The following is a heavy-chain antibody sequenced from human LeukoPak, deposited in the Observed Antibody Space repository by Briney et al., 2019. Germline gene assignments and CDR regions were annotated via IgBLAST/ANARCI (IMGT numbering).Heavy chain of an antibody. D-gene: IGHD2-21*02. Sequence: SVKVSCKASAGTFSSYAISWVRQAPGQGLEWMGGIIPIFGTANYAQKFQGRVTITTDESTSTAYMGLSSLRSEDTAVYYCARTYWVVVTAIQANLNLFDPWGQGTLVTVSS. CDR2: IIPIFGTA. CDR3: ARTYWVVVTAIQANLNLFDP. V-gene: IGHV1-69*05. CDR1: AGTFSSYA. J-gene: IGHJ5*02.